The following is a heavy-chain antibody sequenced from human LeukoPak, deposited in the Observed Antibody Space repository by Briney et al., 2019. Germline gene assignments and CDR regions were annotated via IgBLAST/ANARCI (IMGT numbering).Heavy chain of an antibody. CDR1: GFTFSSYN. CDR3: ARDRSGLDAFDI. Sequence: GGSLRLSCAASGFTFSSYNMSWVRQAPGKGLEWVSSISSIRNFLYYADSLKGRFTISRDNAKNSLYLQMNSLRAEDTAVYYCARDRSGLDAFDIWGQGTMVTVSS. D-gene: IGHD3-22*01. V-gene: IGHV3-21*01. CDR2: ISSIRNFL. J-gene: IGHJ3*02.